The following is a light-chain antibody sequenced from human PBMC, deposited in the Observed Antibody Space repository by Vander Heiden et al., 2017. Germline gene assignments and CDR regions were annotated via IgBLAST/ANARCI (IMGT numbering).Light chain of an antibody. V-gene: IGKV3-20*01. J-gene: IGKJ1*01. CDR1: QSVSSSY. Sequence: EIVLTQSPGTLSLSPGERATHSCRASQSVSSSYLAWYKQKPGQAPRLLIYGASSRATGIKDRFSGSGDGTDVTLTISRREPEDFAMYYCQQEISEPPRWTFGPGTKVEIK. CDR2: GAS. CDR3: QQEISEPPRWT.